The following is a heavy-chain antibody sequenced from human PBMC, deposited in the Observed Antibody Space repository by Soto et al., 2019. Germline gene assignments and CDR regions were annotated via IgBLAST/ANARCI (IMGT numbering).Heavy chain of an antibody. CDR2: MDQDGSET. J-gene: IGHJ4*02. Sequence: EVQLVESGGGLVQPGGSLRLSCAASGFTFSTYWMTWVRQPPGKGLEWVANMDQDGSETYYVDSVRGRFTVSRDNAQNSLYLQMNRLRVEDTAVYYCVCGGNFFIYWGQGTLVTVSP. D-gene: IGHD3-16*01. V-gene: IGHV3-7*01. CDR1: GFTFSTYW. CDR3: VCGGNFFIY.